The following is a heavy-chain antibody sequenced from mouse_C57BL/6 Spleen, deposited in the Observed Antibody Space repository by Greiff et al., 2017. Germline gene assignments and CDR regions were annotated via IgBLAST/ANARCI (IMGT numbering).Heavy chain of an antibody. Sequence: VQLQQSGAELVKPGASVKISCKASGYAFSSYWMNWVKQRPGKGLEWIGQIYPGDGDTNYNGKFKGKGTLTPANSSSTAYMQLSSLTSEDSAVYLCARWGGYAMDYWGQGTSVTVSS. CDR3: ARWGGYAMDY. V-gene: IGHV1-80*01. CDR2: IYPGDGDT. J-gene: IGHJ4*01. CDR1: GYAFSSYW.